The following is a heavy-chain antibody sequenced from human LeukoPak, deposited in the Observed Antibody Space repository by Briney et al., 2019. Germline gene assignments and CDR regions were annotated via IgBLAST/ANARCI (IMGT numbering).Heavy chain of an antibody. J-gene: IGHJ6*02. CDR1: GGSISSYC. D-gene: IGHD3-22*01. CDR2: IYYSGST. CDR3: AREGGIGYYYDSSGYPYGMDV. V-gene: IGHV4-59*01. Sequence: PSETLSLTCTVSGGSISSYCWSWIRQPPGKGLEWIGYIYYSGSTNYNPSLKSRVTISVDTSKNQFSLKLSSVTAADTAVYYCAREGGIGYYYDSSGYPYGMDVWGQGTTVTVSS.